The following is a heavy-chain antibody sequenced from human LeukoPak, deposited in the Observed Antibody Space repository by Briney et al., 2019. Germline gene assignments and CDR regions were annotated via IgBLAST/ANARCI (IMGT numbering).Heavy chain of an antibody. D-gene: IGHD6-19*01. CDR3: ARTAPWLVPDY. Sequence: GGSLRLSCEASGFTFSSYGITWVRQAPGKGLEWVSGISGGSDTTHYAASVKGRFTISRDNSKNTLYLQMNSLRAEDTAVYYCARTAPWLVPDYWGQGTLVTVSS. V-gene: IGHV3-23*01. J-gene: IGHJ4*02. CDR1: GFTFSSYG. CDR2: ISGGSDTT.